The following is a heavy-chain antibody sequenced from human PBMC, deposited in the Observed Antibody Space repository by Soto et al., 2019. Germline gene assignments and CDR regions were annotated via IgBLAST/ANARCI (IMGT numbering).Heavy chain of an antibody. CDR1: GGSINSTNW. CDR2: IYHSGST. V-gene: IGHV4-4*02. J-gene: IGHJ5*02. Sequence: QVQLQESGPGLVKPSGTLSLTCAVSGGSINSTNWWSWVRQPPGKGLEWIGEIYHSGSTNYNPSLKIRVTISLDKSKNQFSLKLSSVTAADTAVYYCARVWTTVTNWFDPWGQGTLVTVSS. CDR3: ARVWTTVTNWFDP. D-gene: IGHD4-17*01.